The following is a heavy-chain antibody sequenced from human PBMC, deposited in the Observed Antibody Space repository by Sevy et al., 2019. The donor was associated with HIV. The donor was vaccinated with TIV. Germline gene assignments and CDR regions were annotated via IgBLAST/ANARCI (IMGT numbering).Heavy chain of an antibody. CDR2: ISYDGSTT. Sequence: GGSLRLSCAASGFSFSISGMHWVRQTPGRGLEWVAIISYDGSTTYYAYSLKGRFTISRDNSKNRGYLRMHSLRVEDTAIYYCAKDRGNDDVWSDHMGGYFDYWGQGTLVTVSS. CDR3: AKDRGNDDVWSDHMGGYFDY. CDR1: GFSFSISG. D-gene: IGHD3-3*01. J-gene: IGHJ4*02. V-gene: IGHV3-30*18.